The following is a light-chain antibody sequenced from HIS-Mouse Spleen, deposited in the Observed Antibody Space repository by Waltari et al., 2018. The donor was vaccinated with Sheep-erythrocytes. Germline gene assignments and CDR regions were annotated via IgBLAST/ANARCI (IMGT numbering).Light chain of an antibody. CDR3: CSYAGSYNHV. J-gene: IGLJ1*01. CDR1: SSDVGGYNY. V-gene: IGLV2-11*01. Sequence: QSALTQPRSVSGSPGQSVTIPCTGTSSDVGGYNYVSWYQQHPGKAPKPMIYDFSKRPSGVPDRFSGSKSGNTASLTISGLQAEDEADYYCCSYAGSYNHVFATGTKVTVL. CDR2: DFS.